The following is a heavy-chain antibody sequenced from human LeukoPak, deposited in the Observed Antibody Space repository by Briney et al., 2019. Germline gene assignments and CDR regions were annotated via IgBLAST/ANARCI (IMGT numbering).Heavy chain of an antibody. J-gene: IGHJ4*02. V-gene: IGHV4-4*07. D-gene: IGHD3-22*01. CDR1: GGSVNSYY. CDR3: ARDKYYYDSSGYYRFDY. Sequence: SETLSLTCTVSGGSVNSYYLSWIRQPAGKTLEWIGRIYDGGSTNYNPSLKSRVTMSVDTSKNQISLKLKSVTAADTAVYYCARDKYYYDSSGYYRFDYWGQGTLVTVSS. CDR2: IYDGGST.